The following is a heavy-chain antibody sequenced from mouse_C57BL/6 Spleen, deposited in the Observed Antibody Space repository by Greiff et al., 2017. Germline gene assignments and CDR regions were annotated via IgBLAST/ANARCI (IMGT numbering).Heavy chain of an antibody. J-gene: IGHJ4*01. D-gene: IGHD1-1*01. CDR1: GFTFSDYY. Sequence: EVKLVESGGGLVQPGGSLKLSCAASGFTFSDYYMYWVRQTPEKRVEWGAYISNGGGSTYYLDTVKGRFTISRDNAKTTLYLQMSRLKSEDTAMYYCARSYVYYAMDYWGQGTSVTVSS. CDR2: ISNGGGST. V-gene: IGHV5-12*01. CDR3: ARSYVYYAMDY.